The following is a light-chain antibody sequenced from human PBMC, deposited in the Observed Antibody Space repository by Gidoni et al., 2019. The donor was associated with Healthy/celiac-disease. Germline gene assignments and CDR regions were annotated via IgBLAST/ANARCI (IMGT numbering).Light chain of an antibody. Sequence: QSVLTQPPSVSGAPGQRVTISCTGSSSNIGAGSDVHWYQQLPGTAPKRLIYGNSNRPSGVPDRFSGSKSGTSASLAITGLQAEDEADYYCQSYDSSLSGYVVFGGGTKLTVL. CDR1: SSNIGAGSD. CDR3: QSYDSSLSGYVV. J-gene: IGLJ2*01. CDR2: GNS. V-gene: IGLV1-40*01.